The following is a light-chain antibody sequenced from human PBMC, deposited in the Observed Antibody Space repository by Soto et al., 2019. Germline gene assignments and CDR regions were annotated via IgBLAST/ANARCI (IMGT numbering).Light chain of an antibody. CDR3: SSYTSTNPLI. J-gene: IGLJ2*01. CDR1: SSDVGGYDY. Sequence: QSALTQPASVSGSPGQSIAISCTGSSSDVGGYDYVSWYQQHPGKAPKLMIYDVNSRPSGVSDRFSGSKSGNTASLTISGLQAEDEADYYCSSYTSTNPLIFGGGTKVTVL. V-gene: IGLV2-14*03. CDR2: DVN.